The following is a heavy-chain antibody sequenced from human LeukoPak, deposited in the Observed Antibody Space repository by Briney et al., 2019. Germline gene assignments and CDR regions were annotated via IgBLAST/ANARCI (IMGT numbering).Heavy chain of an antibody. D-gene: IGHD1-14*01. CDR1: GFTVSNNY. V-gene: IGHV3-53*01. J-gene: IGHJ3*02. CDR2: TYSDGNT. CDR3: VRKNQHFNAAFDI. Sequence: PGGSLRLSCAASGFTVSNNYMSWVRQAPGKGLEWVSITYSDGNTNYAVSVKGRFTISRDTSQNTLSLQMNSLRAEDTAVYYCVRKNQHFNAAFDIWGQGTVVTVSS.